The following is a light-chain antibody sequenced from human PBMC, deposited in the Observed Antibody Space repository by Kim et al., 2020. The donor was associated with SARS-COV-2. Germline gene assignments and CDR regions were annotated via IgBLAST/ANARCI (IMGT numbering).Light chain of an antibody. Sequence: EIVLTQSPGTLSLSPGERATLSCRASQSVSSSYLAWYQQKPGQAPRLRIYGASSRATGIPDRFSVSGSGTDFTLTISRLEPEDFAVYYCQQYGSSPPWTYGQGTKVDIK. CDR2: GAS. CDR1: QSVSSSY. V-gene: IGKV3-20*01. CDR3: QQYGSSPPWT. J-gene: IGKJ1*01.